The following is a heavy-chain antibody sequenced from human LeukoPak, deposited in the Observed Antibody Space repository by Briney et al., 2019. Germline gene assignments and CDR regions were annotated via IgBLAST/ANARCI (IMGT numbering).Heavy chain of an antibody. CDR3: ARHQERNWGSPGLDY. CDR1: GGSISSYY. V-gene: IGHV4-59*08. D-gene: IGHD7-27*01. J-gene: IGHJ4*02. Sequence: SETLSLTCTVSGGSISSYYWSWIRQPPGKGLEWIGYIYYSGSTNYNPSLKSRVTISVDTSKNQFSLKLSSVTAADTAVYYCARHQERNWGSPGLDYWAQGTLVTVSS. CDR2: IYYSGST.